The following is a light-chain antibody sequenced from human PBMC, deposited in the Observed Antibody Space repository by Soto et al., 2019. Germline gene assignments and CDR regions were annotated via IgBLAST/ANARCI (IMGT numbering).Light chain of an antibody. Sequence: EIVLTQSPATLSLSPGDRATLSCRASQTVSSYLAGYQQKPGQAPRLLIYDASSRATCIPARFSGSGSGTDFTLTITSLEPEDFAVYYCQQRSDWPSTFGGGTKVEIK. V-gene: IGKV3-11*01. CDR3: QQRSDWPST. CDR2: DAS. J-gene: IGKJ4*01. CDR1: QTVSSY.